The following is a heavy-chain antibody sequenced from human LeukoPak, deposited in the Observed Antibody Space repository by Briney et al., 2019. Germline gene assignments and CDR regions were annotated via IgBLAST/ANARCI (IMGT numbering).Heavy chain of an antibody. Sequence: PGGSLRLSCAASGFTFSSYWMSWVRQAPGKGLEWVANIKQDGGEKYYVDSVKGRFTISRDNAKNSLYLQMNSLRAEDTAVYYCARAVGNSKAPYAFDIWGQGTMVTVSS. V-gene: IGHV3-7*01. J-gene: IGHJ3*02. D-gene: IGHD1-14*01. CDR2: IKQDGGEK. CDR1: GFTFSSYW. CDR3: ARAVGNSKAPYAFDI.